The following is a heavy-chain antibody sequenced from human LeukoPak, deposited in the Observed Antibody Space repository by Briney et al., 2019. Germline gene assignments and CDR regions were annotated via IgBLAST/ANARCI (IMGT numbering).Heavy chain of an antibody. D-gene: IGHD5-18*01. CDR3: ARDAGYGYDRFDY. V-gene: IGHV3-7*01. Sequence: GGSLRLSCAASGFIFSSYWMAWVRQAPGKGLEWVANIKEDGSEKNYVDSVKGRFAISRDNAKNSLYLQMNSLRAEDTAVYYCARDAGYGYDRFDYWGQGTQVTVSS. J-gene: IGHJ4*02. CDR2: IKEDGSEK. CDR1: GFIFSSYW.